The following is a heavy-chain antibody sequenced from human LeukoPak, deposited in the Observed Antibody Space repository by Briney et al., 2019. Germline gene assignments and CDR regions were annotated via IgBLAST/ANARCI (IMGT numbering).Heavy chain of an antibody. CDR3: ARSQQLVGGDAFDI. CDR1: GYTFTNYW. D-gene: IGHD6-13*01. V-gene: IGHV5-51*01. CDR2: IYPGDSDT. Sequence: GESLKISCKGSGYTFTNYWIGWARQVPGKGLEWMGIIYPGDSDTRYSPSFQGQVTISADKSISTAYLQWSSLKASDTAMYYCARSQQLVGGDAFDIWGQGTMVTVSS. J-gene: IGHJ3*02.